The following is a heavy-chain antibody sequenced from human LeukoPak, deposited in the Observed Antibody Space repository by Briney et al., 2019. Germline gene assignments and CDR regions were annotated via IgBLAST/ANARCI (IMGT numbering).Heavy chain of an antibody. V-gene: IGHV3-7*01. CDR3: ARVRPGLTLDY. Sequence: GGSLRLSCAASGFTFSNYWMSWVRQAPGEGLEWAATIKKDGSESYYVDPLKGRFTISKDNAKSSLYLQMNSLRADDTAVYYCARVRPGLTLDYWGQGILVTVSS. J-gene: IGHJ4*02. CDR2: IKKDGSES. D-gene: IGHD1-14*01. CDR1: GFTFSNYW.